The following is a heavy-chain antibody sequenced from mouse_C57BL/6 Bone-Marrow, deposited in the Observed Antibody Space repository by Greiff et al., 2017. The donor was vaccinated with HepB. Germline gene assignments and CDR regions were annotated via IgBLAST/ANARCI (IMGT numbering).Heavy chain of an antibody. CDR1: GYTFTSYG. J-gene: IGHJ3*01. Sequence: VKLVESGAELARPGASVKLSCKASGYTFTSYGISWVKQRTGQGLEWIGEIYPRSGNTYYNEKFKGKATLTADKSSSTAYMELRSLTSEDSAVYFCAPSYGSSSWFAYWGQGTLVTVSA. D-gene: IGHD1-1*01. CDR2: IYPRSGNT. V-gene: IGHV1-81*01. CDR3: APSYGSSSWFAY.